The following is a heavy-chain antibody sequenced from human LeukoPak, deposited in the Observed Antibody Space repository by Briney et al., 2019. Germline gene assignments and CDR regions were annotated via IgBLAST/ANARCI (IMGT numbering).Heavy chain of an antibody. CDR1: GFTFSSYW. CDR2: IKQDGGDK. V-gene: IGHV3-7*01. CDR3: VRAGYTYGTLYF. D-gene: IGHD5-18*01. J-gene: IGHJ4*02. Sequence: PGGSLRLSCAASGFTFSSYWMSWVRQAPGKGLEWVADIKQDGGDKNYVDSVKGRFTISRDNAKNSLYLQMDSLRAEDTAVYYCVRAGYTYGTLYFWGQGTLVTVSS.